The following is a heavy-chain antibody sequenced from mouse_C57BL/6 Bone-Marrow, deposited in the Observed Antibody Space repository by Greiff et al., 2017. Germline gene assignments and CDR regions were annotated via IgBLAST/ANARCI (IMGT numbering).Heavy chain of an antibody. CDR2: LSGGGGNT. CDR1: GFTFRSYT. Sequence: EVKLMESGGGLVKPGGSLKLSCAASGFTFRSYTMSCVRQTPETRLEWVATLSGGGGNTYYPDGVRGPSTISRDNAKNTLYLEMSGLRAEDTALYCCARHRGFSWFAYWGQGTLVTVSA. J-gene: IGHJ3*01. CDR3: ARHRGFSWFAY. V-gene: IGHV5-9*01.